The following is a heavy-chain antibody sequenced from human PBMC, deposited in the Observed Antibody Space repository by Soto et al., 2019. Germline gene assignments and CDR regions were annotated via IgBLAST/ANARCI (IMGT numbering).Heavy chain of an antibody. CDR1: GFTFSSYG. Sequence: PGGSLRLSCAASGFTFSSYGMHWVRQAPGKGLEWVAVIWYDGSNKYYADSVKGRFTISRDNSQNTLYLQMNSLRAEDTAVYYCARDPSYCSGGSCIAFDYWGQGTLVTVSS. CDR3: ARDPSYCSGGSCIAFDY. J-gene: IGHJ4*02. V-gene: IGHV3-33*01. D-gene: IGHD2-15*01. CDR2: IWYDGSNK.